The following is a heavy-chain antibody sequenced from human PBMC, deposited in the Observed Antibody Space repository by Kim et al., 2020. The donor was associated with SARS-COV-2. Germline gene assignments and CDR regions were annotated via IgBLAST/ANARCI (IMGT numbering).Heavy chain of an antibody. J-gene: IGHJ3*02. CDR3: AKGDATAVRGYAFDI. Sequence: GGSLRLSCAASGFTFSSYAMHWVRQAPGKGLEWVAVISYDGSNKYYADSVKGRFTISRDNSKNTLYLQMNSLRAEDTAVYYCAKGDATAVRGYAFDILD. CDR2: ISYDGSNK. CDR1: GFTFSSYA. V-gene: IGHV3-30*04. D-gene: IGHD6-19*01.